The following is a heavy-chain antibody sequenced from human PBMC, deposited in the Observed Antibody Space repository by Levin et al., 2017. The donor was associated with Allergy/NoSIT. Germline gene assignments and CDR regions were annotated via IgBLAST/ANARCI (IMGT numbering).Heavy chain of an antibody. J-gene: IGHJ4*02. CDR2: IKTDGTDA. CDR1: GFTFRTFW. D-gene: IGHD5-24*01. V-gene: IGHV3-74*01. Sequence: PGESLKISCAASGFTFRTFWMHWVRQDPGKGLVWLSSIKTDGTDADYADSVRGRFSISRDNAKNTVYLQMNSLRAEDTAVYYCVRGGDGYNPPFGYWGQGTLVTVSS. CDR3: VRGGDGYNPPFGY.